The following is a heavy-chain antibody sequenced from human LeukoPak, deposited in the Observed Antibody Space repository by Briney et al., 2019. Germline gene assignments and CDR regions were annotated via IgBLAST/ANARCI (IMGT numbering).Heavy chain of an antibody. J-gene: IGHJ5*02. CDR3: ARGILYCSSTSCYREWFDP. Sequence: PSQTLSLTCAVSGGSISSGGYSWSWIRQPPGKGLEWIGYIYHSGSTYYNPSLKSRVTISVNRSKNQFSLKLSSVTAADTAVYYCARGILYCSSTSCYREWFDPWGQGTLVTVSS. D-gene: IGHD2-2*02. V-gene: IGHV4-30-2*01. CDR1: GGSISSGGYS. CDR2: IYHSGST.